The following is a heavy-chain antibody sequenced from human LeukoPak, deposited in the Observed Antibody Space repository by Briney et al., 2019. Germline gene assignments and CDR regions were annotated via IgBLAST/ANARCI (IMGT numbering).Heavy chain of an antibody. J-gene: IGHJ3*02. Sequence: GESLQISCKGSESNFTSYWIGWVRQLPGKGLEWMGIIYPADSDTRYSPSFKGQVTISADKSITTAFLQWSSLKASDTAMYYCARFRAGYCSGASCYDSFDIWGQGTMVTVSS. CDR3: ARFRAGYCSGASCYDSFDI. CDR2: IYPADSDT. D-gene: IGHD2-15*01. V-gene: IGHV5-51*01. CDR1: ESNFTSYW.